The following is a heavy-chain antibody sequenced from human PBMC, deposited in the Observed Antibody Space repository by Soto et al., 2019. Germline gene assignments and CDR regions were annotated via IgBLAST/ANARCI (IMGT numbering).Heavy chain of an antibody. CDR1: GFPFSTYG. V-gene: IGHV3-30*18. CDR3: AKDRHNAVVYYFDY. D-gene: IGHD1-1*01. Sequence: QVQLVESGGGVVQPGRSLTLTCAASGFPFSTYGMHWVRQAPGKGLEWVAVISDDGSDKYYADSVKGRFTVSRDNSKNTLYLQMNSLRAEDTALYYCAKDRHNAVVYYFDYWGQGTLVTVSS. CDR2: ISDDGSDK. J-gene: IGHJ4*02.